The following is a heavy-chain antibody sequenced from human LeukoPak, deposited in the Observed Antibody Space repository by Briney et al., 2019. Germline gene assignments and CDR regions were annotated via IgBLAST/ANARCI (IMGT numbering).Heavy chain of an antibody. Sequence: SETLSLTCAVYGGSFRVYYWSWIRQPPGKGLEWIGENSHSGGTNYNPSLKSRVTISVDTSKNQFSLYLRFVTAADTAVYYCARSVTVVPADAYHYYYGMDVWGQGTTVTVSS. V-gene: IGHV4-34*01. CDR1: GGSFRVYY. CDR2: NSHSGGT. D-gene: IGHD2-2*01. J-gene: IGHJ6*02. CDR3: ARSVTVVPADAYHYYYGMDV.